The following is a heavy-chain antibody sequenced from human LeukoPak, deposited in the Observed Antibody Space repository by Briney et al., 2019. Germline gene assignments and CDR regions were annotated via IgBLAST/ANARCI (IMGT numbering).Heavy chain of an antibody. Sequence: SETLSLTCAVYGGSFSGYYWSWIRQPPGRGLEWIGEINHLAYINHNPSLKSRVAISLDTSKNQFSLTLSSVTAADTAVYYCARQGMKLLVSVNWYFDLWGRGTLVTVSS. J-gene: IGHJ2*01. CDR3: ARQGMKLLVSVNWYFDL. CDR1: GGSFSGYY. D-gene: IGHD6-6*01. V-gene: IGHV4-34*01. CDR2: INHLAYI.